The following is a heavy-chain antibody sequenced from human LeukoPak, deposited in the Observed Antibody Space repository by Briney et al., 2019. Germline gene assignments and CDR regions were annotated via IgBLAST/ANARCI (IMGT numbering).Heavy chain of an antibody. CDR1: GFTFSDYF. D-gene: IGHD4-17*01. CDR2: ITSSGTTT. Sequence: GGSLRLSXAASGFTFSDYFMTWIRQAPGKGLEYISFITSSGTTTYYADSLKGRFTISRDNAKNSLYLQMDSLRAEDTAVYYCARGDEGDTTVLRGGYFDYWGQGTLVTVSS. V-gene: IGHV3-11*04. J-gene: IGHJ4*02. CDR3: ARGDEGDTTVLRGGYFDY.